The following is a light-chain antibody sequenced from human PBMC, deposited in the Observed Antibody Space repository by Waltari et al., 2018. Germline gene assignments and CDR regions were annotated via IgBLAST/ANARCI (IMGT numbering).Light chain of an antibody. Sequence: SYELTQPPSMSVSPGQTASITCSGDKLGNKYASWYQQKPGQSPVLLIDQDNKRPSGIPERVSGSNSGNTATLTISGTQSMDEADYYCLAWDTRTYVVFGGGTKLTVL. CDR3: LAWDTRTYVV. CDR2: QDN. J-gene: IGLJ2*01. CDR1: KLGNKY. V-gene: IGLV3-1*01.